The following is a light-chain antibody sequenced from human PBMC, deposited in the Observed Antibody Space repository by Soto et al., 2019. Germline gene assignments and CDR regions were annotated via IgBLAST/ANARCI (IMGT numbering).Light chain of an antibody. CDR2: DAS. CDR1: QSIKSY. CDR3: QQYNNYST. Sequence: IQMTQSPSSLSASVGDRVTITCRASQSIKSYLNWFQLKPGKAPKLLIYDASSLESGVPSRFSGSGSGTEFTLTISSLQPDDFATYYCQQYNNYSTFGQGTKVDIK. J-gene: IGKJ1*01. V-gene: IGKV1-5*01.